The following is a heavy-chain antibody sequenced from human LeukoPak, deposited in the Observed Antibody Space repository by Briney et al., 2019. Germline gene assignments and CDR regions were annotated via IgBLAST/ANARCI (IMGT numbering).Heavy chain of an antibody. D-gene: IGHD6-19*01. CDR3: AGDRNSDWYSPLDY. CDR2: ITATGDTA. CDR1: GFTFTKCA. V-gene: IGHV3-23*01. J-gene: IGHJ4*02. Sequence: GGSLRLSCVASGFTFTKCAMSWIRQAPGKGLEWVAIITATGDTAYYAGSVKGRFTISRDNSRNTVYMQMDSLRAEDTAIYYCAGDRNSDWYSPLDYWGQGSQVTVSP.